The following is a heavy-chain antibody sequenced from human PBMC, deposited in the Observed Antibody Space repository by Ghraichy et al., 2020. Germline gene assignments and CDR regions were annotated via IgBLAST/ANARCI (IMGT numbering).Heavy chain of an antibody. CDR2: IGMTGTST. CDR3: AKDSAAVAGKRGGFDI. J-gene: IGHJ3*02. V-gene: IGHV3-23*01. Sequence: GGSLRLSCTASGFTFNSYAMNWVRQAPGKGLEWVSGIGMTGTSTYYADSVKGQFTISRDNSKHTVFLQMNSLRAEDTAVYYCAKDSAAVAGKRGGFDIWGQGTMVTVSS. D-gene: IGHD6-19*01. CDR1: GFTFNSYA.